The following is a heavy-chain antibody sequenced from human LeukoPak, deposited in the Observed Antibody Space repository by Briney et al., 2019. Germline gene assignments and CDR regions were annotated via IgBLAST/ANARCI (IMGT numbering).Heavy chain of an antibody. Sequence: GGSLRLSCAASGFTFDDYAMHWVRQAPGKGLEWVSGISWNSGSIGYADSVKGRFTISRDNAKNSLYLQMNSLKTEDTAVYYCTTEFYCGSSTCPGSFDFWGQGTLVTVSS. CDR2: ISWNSGSI. CDR1: GFTFDDYA. CDR3: TTEFYCGSSTCPGSFDF. V-gene: IGHV3-9*01. D-gene: IGHD2-2*01. J-gene: IGHJ4*02.